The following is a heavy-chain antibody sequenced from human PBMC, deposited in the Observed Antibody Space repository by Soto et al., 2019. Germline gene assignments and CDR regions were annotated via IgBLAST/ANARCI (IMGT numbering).Heavy chain of an antibody. V-gene: IGHV4-61*01. D-gene: IGHD2-15*01. CDR1: GGPVSSGSYY. CDR2: IYYSGST. CDR3: ARAEVVVVVAANWFDP. Sequence: PSETLSLTCTVSGGPVSSGSYYWSWIRQPPGKGLEWIGYIYYSGSTNYNPSLKSRVTISVDTSKNQFSLKLSSVTAADTAVYYCARAEVVVVVAANWFDPWGQGTLVTVSS. J-gene: IGHJ5*02.